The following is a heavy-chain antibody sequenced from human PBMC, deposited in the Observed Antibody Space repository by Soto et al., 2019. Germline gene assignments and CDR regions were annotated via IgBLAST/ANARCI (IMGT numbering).Heavy chain of an antibody. Sequence: SVTLCLTCSVSGGSIVSYYCSWIRQPPGKGLEWIGYIYYSGSTNYNPSLKSRVTISVDTSKNQFSLKLSSVTAADTAVYYCARDNEDYDYVWGSPAHNWFEPWGQGTLVTVSS. J-gene: IGHJ5*02. CDR3: ARDNEDYDYVWGSPAHNWFEP. CDR2: IYYSGST. D-gene: IGHD3-16*01. V-gene: IGHV4-59*01. CDR1: GGSIVSYY.